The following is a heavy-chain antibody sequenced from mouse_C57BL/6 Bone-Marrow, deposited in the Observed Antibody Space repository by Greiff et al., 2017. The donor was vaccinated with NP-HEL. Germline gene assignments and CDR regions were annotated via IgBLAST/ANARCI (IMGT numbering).Heavy chain of an antibody. CDR1: GFTFSDYY. CDR3: ARESSGEDYYAMDY. Sequence: EVKLMESGGGLVQPGGSLKLSCAASGFTFSDYYMYWVRQTPEKRLEWVAYISNGGGSTYYPDTVKGRFTISRDNAKNTLYLQMSRLKSEDTAMYYCARESSGEDYYAMDYWGQGTSVTVSS. V-gene: IGHV5-12*01. CDR2: ISNGGGST. D-gene: IGHD3-2*02. J-gene: IGHJ4*01.